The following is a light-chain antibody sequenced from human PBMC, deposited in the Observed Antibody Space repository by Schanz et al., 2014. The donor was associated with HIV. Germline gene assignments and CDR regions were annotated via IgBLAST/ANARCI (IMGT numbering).Light chain of an antibody. CDR3: QQADSFPFT. J-gene: IGKJ3*01. CDR2: AAS. Sequence: DIQMTQSPPTLSASVGDRVTITCRASQGISSWFAWYQQKPGKAPKLLIYAASSLQSGVPSRFSGSGSGTDFTLTISSLQPEDFASYFCQQADSFPFTFGPGTKVDIK. CDR1: QGISSW. V-gene: IGKV1-12*01.